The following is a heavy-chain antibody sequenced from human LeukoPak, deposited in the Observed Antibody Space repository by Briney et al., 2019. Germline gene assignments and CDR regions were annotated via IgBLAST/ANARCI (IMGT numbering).Heavy chain of an antibody. CDR1: GGSISSYY. CDR2: IYTSGST. CDR3: ASNYDFWSGYYHFDY. J-gene: IGHJ4*02. V-gene: IGHV4-4*07. Sequence: KTSETLFLTCTVSGGSISSYYWSWIRQPAGKGLEWIGRIYTSGSTNYNPSLKSRVTISVDKSKNQFSLKLSSVTAADTAVYYCASNYDFWSGYYHFDYWGQGTLVTVSS. D-gene: IGHD3-3*01.